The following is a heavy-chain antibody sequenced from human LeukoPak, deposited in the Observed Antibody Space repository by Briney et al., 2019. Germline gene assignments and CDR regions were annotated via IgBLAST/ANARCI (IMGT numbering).Heavy chain of an antibody. V-gene: IGHV4-4*02. Sequence: SGTLSLPCAVSGGSISSSNWWSWVRQPPGKGLEWIGENYHSGSTNYNPSLKSPVTISVDKSKNQFSLKLSSLTAADTAVYYCARVRDDLAFDIWGQGTMVTVSS. D-gene: IGHD5-24*01. J-gene: IGHJ3*02. CDR2: NYHSGST. CDR3: ARVRDDLAFDI. CDR1: GGSISSSNW.